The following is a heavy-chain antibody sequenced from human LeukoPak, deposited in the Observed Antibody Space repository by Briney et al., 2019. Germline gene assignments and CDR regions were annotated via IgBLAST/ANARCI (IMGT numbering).Heavy chain of an antibody. D-gene: IGHD3-10*01. Sequence: NPGGSLRLSCAASGFTFSDAWMSWVRQAPGKGPEWLGRIKSKTDGGTTDHAAPVKGRFTVSRDDSKNTLYLEMNSLKTDDTALYHCTLGGHYFGSWGQGTLVTVSS. CDR3: TLGGHYFGS. CDR2: IKSKTDGGTT. CDR1: GFTFSDAW. V-gene: IGHV3-15*01. J-gene: IGHJ4*02.